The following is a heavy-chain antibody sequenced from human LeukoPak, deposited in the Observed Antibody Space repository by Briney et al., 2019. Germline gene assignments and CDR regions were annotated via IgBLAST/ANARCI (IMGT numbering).Heavy chain of an antibody. CDR2: IYYSGST. J-gene: IGHJ4*02. D-gene: IGHD3-10*01. CDR3: ARGVVRGVTYFDY. V-gene: IGHV4-59*01. CDR1: GGSISSYY. Sequence: SETLSLTCTVSGGSISSYYWSWIRQPPRKGLEWIGYIYYSGSTNYNPSLKSRVTISVDTSKNQFSPKLSSVTAADTAVYYCARGVVRGVTYFDYWGQGTLVTVSS.